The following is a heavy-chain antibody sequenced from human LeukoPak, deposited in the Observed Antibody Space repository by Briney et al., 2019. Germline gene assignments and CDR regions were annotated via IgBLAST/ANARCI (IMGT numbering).Heavy chain of an antibody. CDR3: VRQFAS. J-gene: IGHJ4*02. Sequence: GGSLRLSCAASGFNFANHAMNWVRQLPGKRLEWVAYVSGSGSTVYYADSVKGRFTVSRDNGKSSLYLQMNSLRVEDTALYYCVRQFASWGQGTLVTVSS. CDR1: GFNFANHA. CDR2: VSGSGSTV. V-gene: IGHV3-48*01.